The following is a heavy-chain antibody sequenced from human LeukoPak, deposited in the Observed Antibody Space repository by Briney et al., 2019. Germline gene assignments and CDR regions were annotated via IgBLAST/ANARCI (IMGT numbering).Heavy chain of an antibody. V-gene: IGHV4-4*07. D-gene: IGHD2-2*01. CDR1: GGSISTYY. CDR3: ARFPGVVVPAAKAYYYYGMDV. J-gene: IGHJ6*02. Sequence: PSETLSLTCIVSGGSISTYYWSWIRQPAGKGLEWIGRIYNSGSTNYNPSLKSRVTMSVDTSKNQFSLKLSSVTAADTAVYYCARFPGVVVPAAKAYYYYGMDVWGQGTTVTVSS. CDR2: IYNSGST.